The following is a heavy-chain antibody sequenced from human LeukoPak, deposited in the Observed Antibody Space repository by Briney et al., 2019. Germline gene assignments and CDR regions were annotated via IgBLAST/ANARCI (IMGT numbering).Heavy chain of an antibody. Sequence: GGSLRLSCAAPGFTVSSNYMSWVRQAPGKGLEWVSVIYSGGSTYYADSVKGRFTISRDNSKNTLYLQMNSLRAEDTAVYYCARDQYYYDSSGYYYFDYWGQGTLVTVSS. V-gene: IGHV3-53*01. J-gene: IGHJ4*02. D-gene: IGHD3-22*01. CDR1: GFTVSSNY. CDR3: ARDQYYYDSSGYYYFDY. CDR2: IYSGGST.